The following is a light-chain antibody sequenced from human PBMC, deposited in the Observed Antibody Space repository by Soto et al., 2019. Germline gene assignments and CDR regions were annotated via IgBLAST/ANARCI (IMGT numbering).Light chain of an antibody. J-gene: IGLJ7*01. Sequence: QSALTQPPSASGTPGQRITISCSGSSSNIGSHTVNWHQQVPGTAPKLLIYSNNERPSGVPDRFSGSKSGTSASLAISGLQSEDEADYYCAAWDDSLNGAVFGGGTQLTVL. CDR3: AAWDDSLNGAV. CDR1: SSNIGSHT. V-gene: IGLV1-44*01. CDR2: SNN.